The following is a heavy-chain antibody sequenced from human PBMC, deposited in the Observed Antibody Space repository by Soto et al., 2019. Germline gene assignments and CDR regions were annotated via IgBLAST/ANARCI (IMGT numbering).Heavy chain of an antibody. J-gene: IGHJ4*02. CDR3: ASAEYYFDVSGWYY. V-gene: IGHV3-21*01. Sequence: EVQLVESGGGLVKPGGSLRLSCAASGFTFSSYSMNWDRQAPGKGLEWVSSISSSSSYIYYADSVKGRFTISRDNAKNSLYLQMNSLRAEDTAVYYCASAEYYFDVSGWYYWGQGTLVTVSS. CDR2: ISSSSSYI. D-gene: IGHD3-22*01. CDR1: GFTFSSYS.